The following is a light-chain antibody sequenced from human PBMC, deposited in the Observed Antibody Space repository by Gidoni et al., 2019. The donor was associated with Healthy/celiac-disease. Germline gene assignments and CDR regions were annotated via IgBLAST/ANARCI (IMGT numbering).Light chain of an antibody. Sequence: EIVLTQSPGTLSLSPGARATLSCRASQSVSSSYLAWYQQKPGQAPRLLIYGASSRATGIPDRFSGSGSGTDFTLTISRLEPEDFSVYYCQQYGSSLLIAFGQGTRLEIK. CDR2: GAS. V-gene: IGKV3-20*01. CDR1: QSVSSSY. CDR3: QQYGSSLLIA. J-gene: IGKJ5*01.